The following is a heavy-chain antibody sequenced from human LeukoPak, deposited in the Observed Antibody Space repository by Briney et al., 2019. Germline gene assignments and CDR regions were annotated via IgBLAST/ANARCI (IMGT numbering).Heavy chain of an antibody. CDR2: IYYSGST. CDR3: ARRVVTAIPHFDY. V-gene: IGHV4-59*01. CDR1: GGSISSYY. J-gene: IGHJ4*02. Sequence: SETLSLTCTVSGGSISSYYWSWIRQPPGKGLEWIGYIYYSGSTNYNPSLKSRVTISVDTSKNQFSLKLSSVTAADTAVYYCARRVVTAIPHFDYWGQGTLVTVSS. D-gene: IGHD2-21*02.